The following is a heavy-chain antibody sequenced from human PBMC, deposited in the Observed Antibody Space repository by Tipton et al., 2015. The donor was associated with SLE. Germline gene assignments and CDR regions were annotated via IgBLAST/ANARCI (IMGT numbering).Heavy chain of an antibody. CDR2: IYTSGST. J-gene: IGHJ4*02. V-gene: IGHV4-61*02. D-gene: IGHD6-13*01. Sequence: TLSLTCTVSGGSISSGSYYWSWIRQPAGKGLEWIGRIYTSGSTNYNPSLKSRVTISVDTSKNQFSLKLSSVTAADTAVYYCARAMWSSSWFYYFDYCGQGTLVTVSS. CDR3: ARAMWSSSWFYYFDY. CDR1: GGSISSGSYY.